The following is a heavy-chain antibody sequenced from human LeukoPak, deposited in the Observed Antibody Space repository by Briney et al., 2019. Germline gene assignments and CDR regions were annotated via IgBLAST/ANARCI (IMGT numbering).Heavy chain of an antibody. CDR2: ISSSGNTI. CDR3: ARSGIAAAGSDY. D-gene: IGHD6-13*01. CDR1: GFTISSYE. V-gene: IGHV3-48*03. Sequence: PGGSLRLSCAASGFTISSYEMNWVRQAPGKGLEWVSHISSSGNTIYYADSVKGRFTISRDNAKNSLYLQMNSLRAEDTAVYYCARSGIAAAGSDYWGQGTLVIVSS. J-gene: IGHJ4*02.